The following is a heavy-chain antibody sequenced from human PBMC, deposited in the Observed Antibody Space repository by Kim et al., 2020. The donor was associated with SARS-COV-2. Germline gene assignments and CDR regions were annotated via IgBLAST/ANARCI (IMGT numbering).Heavy chain of an antibody. J-gene: IGHJ1*01. Sequence: SETLSLTCIVSGGSIGSSNYYWGWIRRPPGRGLEWIGNIFHTGSTYYNPSLKSRVTMSVDTSKNQFSLKLNSVTAADTAVYYCARLPQWLKPVDFWGQSTLVTVST. CDR1: GGSIGSSNYY. V-gene: IGHV4-39*01. CDR2: IFHTGST. D-gene: IGHD6-19*01. CDR3: ARLPQWLKPVDF.